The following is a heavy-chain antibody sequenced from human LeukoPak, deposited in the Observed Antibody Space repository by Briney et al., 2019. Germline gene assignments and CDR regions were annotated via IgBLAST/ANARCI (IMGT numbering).Heavy chain of an antibody. CDR3: AKYLEGDNVIFDY. J-gene: IGHJ4*02. Sequence: ETLSLTCTVSGGSISSSSYYWRWIRQPPGKGLEWVSAISGSGGRTYYADSVKGRFTISRDNSKNTLYLQMTSQRAEDTAVYYCAKYLEGDNVIFDYWGQGTLVTVSP. D-gene: IGHD3-16*02. CDR1: GGSISSSSYY. V-gene: IGHV3-23*01. CDR2: ISGSGGRT.